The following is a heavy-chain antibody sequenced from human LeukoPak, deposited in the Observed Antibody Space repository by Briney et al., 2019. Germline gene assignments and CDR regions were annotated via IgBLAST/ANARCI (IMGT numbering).Heavy chain of an antibody. CDR3: ARLIYDFWSGYYTENWFDP. V-gene: IGHV1-18*01. CDR2: ISAYNGNI. Sequence: ASVKVSCKASGYTFISYGITWVRQAPGQGLEWLGWISAYNGNIDYAQKLQGRVTLTTDTSTSTAYMELRSLRSDDTAVYYCARLIYDFWSGYYTENWFDPWGQGTLVTVSS. J-gene: IGHJ5*02. D-gene: IGHD3-3*01. CDR1: GYTFISYG.